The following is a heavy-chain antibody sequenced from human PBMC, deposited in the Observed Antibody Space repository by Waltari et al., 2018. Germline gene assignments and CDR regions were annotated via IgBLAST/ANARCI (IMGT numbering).Heavy chain of an antibody. D-gene: IGHD2-21*01. J-gene: IGHJ4*02. CDR2: IIPVFDTT. CDR3: ARDHGESYQVGLV. CDR1: GSLFSSYP. V-gene: IGHV1-69*18. Sequence: QVQLVQSGAEVKTPGSSVRVSCKASGSLFSSYPINWVRQAPGQGLEWMGMIIPVFDTTKISQNFQGRVTITADESTSTAYMELSSLTSDDTAVYFCARDHGESYQVGLVWGQGTLVTVSS.